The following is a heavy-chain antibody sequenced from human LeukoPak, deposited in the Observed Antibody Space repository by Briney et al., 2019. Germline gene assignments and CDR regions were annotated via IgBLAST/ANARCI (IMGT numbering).Heavy chain of an antibody. D-gene: IGHD2-15*01. CDR3: ARVVVAATGFQH. Sequence: GGSLRLSCAASGFTVSSNYMSWVRQAPGKGLEWVSSISSSSSYIYYADSVKGRFTISRDNAKNSLYLQMNSLRADDTAVYYCARVVVAATGFQHWGQGTLVTVSS. J-gene: IGHJ1*01. CDR2: ISSSSSYI. CDR1: GFTVSSNY. V-gene: IGHV3-21*01.